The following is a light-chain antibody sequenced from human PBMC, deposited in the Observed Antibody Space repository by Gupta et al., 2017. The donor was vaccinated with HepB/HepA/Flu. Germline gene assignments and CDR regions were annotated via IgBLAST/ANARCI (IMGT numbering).Light chain of an antibody. J-gene: IGKJ1*01. CDR1: QSVLYSSNNKNF. Sequence: DIVMTQSPDSLAVSLGERATINCKSSQSVLYSSNNKNFLAWYQQKPGQPPKLLIYWATARESGVPDRFSGSGSGTDLNLTISSRQAEDVAFYYCQQDEKTLSWTFGQGTKVEIK. CDR3: QQDEKTLSWT. V-gene: IGKV4-1*01. CDR2: WAT.